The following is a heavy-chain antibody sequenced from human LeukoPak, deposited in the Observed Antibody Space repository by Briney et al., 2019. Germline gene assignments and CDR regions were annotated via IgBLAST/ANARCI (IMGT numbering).Heavy chain of an antibody. D-gene: IGHD3-16*01. CDR3: ARAEGSWGFDY. V-gene: IGHV4-4*09. J-gene: IGHJ4*02. CDR1: GGSFSGYY. Sequence: SETLSLTCAVYGGSFSGYYWSWIRQPPGRGLEWIGCIYSSGSTYYNPSLKSRVTISVDTSKNQFSLKLSSVTAADTAVYYCARAEGSWGFDYWGQGTLVTVSS. CDR2: IYSSGST.